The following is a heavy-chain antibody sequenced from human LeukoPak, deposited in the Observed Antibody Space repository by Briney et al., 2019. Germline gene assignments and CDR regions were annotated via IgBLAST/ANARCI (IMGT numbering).Heavy chain of an antibody. CDR2: ISSSSSYI. V-gene: IGHV3-21*01. CDR3: ASADYYDSSGYFIPHYYYGMDV. Sequence: PGGSLRLSCAASGFTFSSYSMNWVSQAPGKGLEWVSSISSSSSYIYYADSVKGRFTISRDNAKNSLYLQMNSLRAEDTAVYYCASADYYDSSGYFIPHYYYGMDVWGQGTTVTVSS. D-gene: IGHD3-22*01. CDR1: GFTFSSYS. J-gene: IGHJ6*02.